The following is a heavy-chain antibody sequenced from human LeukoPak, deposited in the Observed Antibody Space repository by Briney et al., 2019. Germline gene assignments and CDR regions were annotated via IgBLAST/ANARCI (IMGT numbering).Heavy chain of an antibody. CDR1: GGSISSYY. CDR2: IYYSGST. CDR3: ARDDCTNGVCYAY. D-gene: IGHD2-8*01. J-gene: IGHJ4*02. V-gene: IGHV4-59*01. Sequence: PSETLSLTCTVSGGSISSYYWSWIRQPPGKGLEWIGYIYYSGSTNYNPSLKSRVTISVDTSKNQFSLKLSSVTAADTAVYYCARDDCTNGVCYAYWGQGTLVTVSS.